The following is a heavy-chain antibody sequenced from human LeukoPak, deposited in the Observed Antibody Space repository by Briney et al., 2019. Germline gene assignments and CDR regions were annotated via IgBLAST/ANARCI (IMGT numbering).Heavy chain of an antibody. J-gene: IGHJ5*01. Sequence: ASVKVSCKASGYTFTNYYMHWVRQAPGQELEWMGIINPTGGSSSYAQKFQGRVTMTRDTSTSTVYMELSSLRSEDTAVYFCARGPHDGSGWYEFWGQGTLVTVSS. CDR3: ARGPHDGSGWYEF. V-gene: IGHV1-46*01. D-gene: IGHD3-22*01. CDR1: GYTFTNYY. CDR2: INPTGGSS.